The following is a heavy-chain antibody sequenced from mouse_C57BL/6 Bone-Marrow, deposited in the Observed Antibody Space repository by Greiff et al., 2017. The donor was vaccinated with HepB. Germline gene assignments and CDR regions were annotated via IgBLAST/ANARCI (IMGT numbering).Heavy chain of an antibody. CDR3: ARHYGNSFAY. D-gene: IGHD2-1*01. CDR2: ISSGGSYT. V-gene: IGHV5-6*01. CDR1: GFTFSSYG. J-gene: IGHJ3*01. Sequence: EVQRVESGGDLVKPGGSLKLSCAASGFTFSSYGMSWVRQTPDKRLEWVATISSGGSYTYYPDSVKGRFTISRDNAKNTLYLQMSSLKSEDTAMYYCARHYGNSFAYWGQGTLVTVSA.